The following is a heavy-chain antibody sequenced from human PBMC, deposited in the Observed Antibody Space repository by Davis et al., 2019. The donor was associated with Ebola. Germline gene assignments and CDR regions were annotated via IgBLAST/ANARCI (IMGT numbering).Heavy chain of an antibody. V-gene: IGHV1-2*06. CDR3: ARSGYYYDNSGPNGGAFDI. CDR1: GYTFTDYN. D-gene: IGHD3-22*01. CDR2: IISNSGGT. Sequence: ASVKVSCKASGYTFTDYNMHWVRQAPGQGLEWMGRIISNSGGTNYAQKFQGRVTVTRDTSISTAYMELRSLRSDDTAVYYCARSGYYYDNSGPNGGAFDIWGQGTMVTVSS. J-gene: IGHJ3*02.